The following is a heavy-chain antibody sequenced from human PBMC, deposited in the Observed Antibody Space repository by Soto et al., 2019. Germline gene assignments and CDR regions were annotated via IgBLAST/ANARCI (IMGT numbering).Heavy chain of an antibody. CDR1: GGSISSSSYY. D-gene: IGHD6-13*01. CDR3: SSFAAAGTKNYGMDV. Sequence: SETLSLTCAVSGGSISSSSYYWGWIRQPPGKGLEWIGSIYYSGSTYYNPSLKSRVTISVDTSKNQFSLKLSSVTAADTAVYYCSSFAAAGTKNYGMDVWGQGTTVTVSS. CDR2: IYYSGST. J-gene: IGHJ6*02. V-gene: IGHV4-39*01.